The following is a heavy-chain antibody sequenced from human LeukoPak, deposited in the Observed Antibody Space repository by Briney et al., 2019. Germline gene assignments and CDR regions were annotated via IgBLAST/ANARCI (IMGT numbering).Heavy chain of an antibody. CDR1: GGSISSYY. Sequence: KSSETLSLTCTVSGGSISSYYWSWIRQPPGKGLGWIGEINHSGSTNYNPSLKSRVTISVDTSKNQFSLKLSSVTAADTAVYYCASRSYGDYAGRIDYWGQGTLVTVSS. D-gene: IGHD4-17*01. J-gene: IGHJ4*02. V-gene: IGHV4-34*01. CDR2: INHSGST. CDR3: ASRSYGDYAGRIDY.